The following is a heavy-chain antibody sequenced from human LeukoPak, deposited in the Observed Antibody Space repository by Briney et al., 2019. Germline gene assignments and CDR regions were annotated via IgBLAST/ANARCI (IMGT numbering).Heavy chain of an antibody. CDR3: ARASYYYDSSGYVNY. CDR2: INHSGST. V-gene: IGHV4-34*01. J-gene: IGHJ4*02. D-gene: IGHD3-22*01. Sequence: PSETLSLTCAVYGGSFSGYYWSWIRQPPGKGLEWIGEINHSGSTNYNPSLKSRVTISVDTSKNQFSLKLSSATAADTAVYYCARASYYYDSSGYVNYWGQGTLVTVSS. CDR1: GGSFSGYY.